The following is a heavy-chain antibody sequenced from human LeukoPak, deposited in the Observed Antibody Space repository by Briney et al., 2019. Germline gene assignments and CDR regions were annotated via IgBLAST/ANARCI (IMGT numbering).Heavy chain of an antibody. J-gene: IGHJ6*03. CDR1: GFTFSSYW. CDR3: ARALISHYYYYMDV. Sequence: GGSLRLSCAASGFTFSSYWMSWVRQAPGMGLEWVANIKQDGSEKYYVDSVKGRFTISRDNAKNSLYLQMNSLRAEDTAVYYCARALISHYYYYMDVWGKGTTVTVSS. V-gene: IGHV3-7*04. CDR2: IKQDGSEK. D-gene: IGHD2-8*01.